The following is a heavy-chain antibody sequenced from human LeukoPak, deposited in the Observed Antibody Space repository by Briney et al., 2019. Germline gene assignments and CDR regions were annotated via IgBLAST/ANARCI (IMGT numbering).Heavy chain of an antibody. CDR3: ARGTVEMATIHFDY. D-gene: IGHD5-24*01. CDR1: GFTFSSYA. CDR2: IKQDGSEK. J-gene: IGHJ4*02. V-gene: IGHV3-7*03. Sequence: GGSLRLSCAASGFTFSSYAMSWVRQAPGKGLEWVANIKQDGSEKYFVDSVKGRFTISRDNAKNSLYLQMNSLRAEDTAVYYCARGTVEMATIHFDYWGQGTLVTVSS.